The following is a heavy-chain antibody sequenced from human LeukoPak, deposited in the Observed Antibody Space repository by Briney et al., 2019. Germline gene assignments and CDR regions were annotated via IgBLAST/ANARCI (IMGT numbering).Heavy chain of an antibody. V-gene: IGHV3-7*04. D-gene: IGHD3-10*01. J-gene: IGHJ6*02. Sequence: PGGSLRLSCAASGFTFSSYWMSRVRQAPGKGLEWVANIKQDGSEKYYVDSVKGRFTISRDNAKNSLYLQMNSLRAEDTAVYYCARDRGTMVRGRLGMDVWGQGTTVTVSS. CDR3: ARDRGTMVRGRLGMDV. CDR2: IKQDGSEK. CDR1: GFTFSSYW.